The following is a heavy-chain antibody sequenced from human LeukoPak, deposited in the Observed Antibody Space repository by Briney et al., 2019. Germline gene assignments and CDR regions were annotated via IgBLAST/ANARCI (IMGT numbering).Heavy chain of an antibody. CDR2: ISGSGGRT. Sequence: PGGSLRLSCAASGFTFSSYAMSWVRQAPGKGLEWVSAISGSGGRTYYAGSVRGRFTISRDNSKNTLYLQMNSLRAEDTAVYYCAKDPDRRIAAAGTSFDYWGQGTLVTVSS. CDR3: AKDPDRRIAAAGTSFDY. CDR1: GFTFSSYA. J-gene: IGHJ4*02. V-gene: IGHV3-23*01. D-gene: IGHD6-13*01.